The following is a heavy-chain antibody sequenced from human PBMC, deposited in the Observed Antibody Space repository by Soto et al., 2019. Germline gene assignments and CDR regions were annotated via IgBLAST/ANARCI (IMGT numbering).Heavy chain of an antibody. CDR3: AAELGFGKLSVV. D-gene: IGHD3-10*01. J-gene: IGHJ6*02. V-gene: IGHV1-69*01. Sequence: QVQVVQSGVEVRRPGSSVKVSCKASGDTFKNCVISWVRQAPGQGLEWMGGIIPLFGTTDFAQRFQGRLTIPTDESTTTAYMERSRLRSADTATYYCAAELGFGKLSVVWGQGTTVIVSS. CDR1: GDTFKNCV. CDR2: IIPLFGTT.